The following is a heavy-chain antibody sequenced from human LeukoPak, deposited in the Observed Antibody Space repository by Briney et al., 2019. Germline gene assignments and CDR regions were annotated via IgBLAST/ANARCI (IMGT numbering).Heavy chain of an antibody. CDR1: GFTFSSYS. Sequence: KPGGSLRLSCAASGFTFSSYSMNWIRQAPGKGLEWVSSISSSTSYIYYADSVKGRFTISKDNAKNSLYLQMNSLRAEDTAVYYCARAGGSTVSHSDYWAREPWSPSPQ. CDR2: ISSSTSYI. V-gene: IGHV3-21*01. CDR3: ARAGGSTVSHSDY. J-gene: IGHJ4*02. D-gene: IGHD4-17*01.